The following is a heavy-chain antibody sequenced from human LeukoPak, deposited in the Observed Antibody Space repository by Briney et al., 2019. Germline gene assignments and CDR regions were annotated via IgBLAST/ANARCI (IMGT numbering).Heavy chain of an antibody. J-gene: IGHJ5*02. Sequence: ASVKVSCKASGYTFTDYYMHWLRQAPGQGPEWMGWINPNSGGTNYAQKFQGRVTMARDTSIRTAYMELSSLRSDDTAVYYCARRGHIEAVAMNWFDPWGQGTLVTVSS. CDR3: ARRGHIEAVAMNWFDP. V-gene: IGHV1-2*02. CDR2: INPNSGGT. CDR1: GYTFTDYY. D-gene: IGHD2-2*01.